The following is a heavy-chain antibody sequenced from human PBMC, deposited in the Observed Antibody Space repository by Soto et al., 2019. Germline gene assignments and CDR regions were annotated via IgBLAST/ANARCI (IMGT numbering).Heavy chain of an antibody. Sequence: EVQLLESGGGLVQPGGSLRLSCAASGFTFSSYAMSWVRQAPGKGLEWVSAISGSGGSTYYADSVKGRFTISRDNSKNTPYLQMNSLRAEDTAVYYCAATRSLYGSGSYIWGQGTMVTVSS. CDR2: ISGSGGST. CDR1: GFTFSSYA. V-gene: IGHV3-23*01. D-gene: IGHD3-10*01. J-gene: IGHJ3*02. CDR3: AATRSLYGSGSYI.